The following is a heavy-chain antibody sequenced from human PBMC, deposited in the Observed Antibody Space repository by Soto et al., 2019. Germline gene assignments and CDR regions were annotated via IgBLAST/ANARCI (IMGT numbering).Heavy chain of an antibody. J-gene: IGHJ4*02. Sequence: PGGSLRLSCAASGFTFSNYGMHWVRQAPGKGLEWVTVISSDGNNKYYADSVRGRFTISRDNSKNTLYLQMNSLRAEDTAVYYCAKPLSYLADFDYWGQGTLVTVSS. V-gene: IGHV3-30*18. D-gene: IGHD2-2*01. CDR3: AKPLSYLADFDY. CDR2: ISSDGNNK. CDR1: GFTFSNYG.